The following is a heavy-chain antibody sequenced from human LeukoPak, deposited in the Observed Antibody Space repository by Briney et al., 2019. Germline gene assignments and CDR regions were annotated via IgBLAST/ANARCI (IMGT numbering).Heavy chain of an antibody. CDR3: ARVGADKSPDY. Sequence: ASVKVSCKASGYTFTSYDINWVRQATGQGLEWMGWMNTNSGNTGYAQKFQSRVTMTRNSTLSTSYMELSILITEDTAVYYCARVGADKSPDYWGQGTLVTVSS. CDR2: MNTNSGNT. V-gene: IGHV1-8*01. D-gene: IGHD3-10*01. J-gene: IGHJ4*02. CDR1: GYTFTSYD.